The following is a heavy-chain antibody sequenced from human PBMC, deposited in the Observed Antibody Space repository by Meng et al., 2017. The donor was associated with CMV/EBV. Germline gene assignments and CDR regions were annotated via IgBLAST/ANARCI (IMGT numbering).Heavy chain of an antibody. CDR1: GGTFSNYA. D-gene: IGHD2-15*01. CDR2: IIPIFGTA. V-gene: IGHV1-69*05. Sequence: SVKVSCKASGGTFSNYAISWVRQAPGQGLEWMGGIIPIFGTANYAQKFQGRVTITTDESTSTAYMELSSLRSEDTAVYYCARDRGLYSVAATNLIHYFDYWGQGTLVTVSS. J-gene: IGHJ4*02. CDR3: ARDRGLYSVAATNLIHYFDY.